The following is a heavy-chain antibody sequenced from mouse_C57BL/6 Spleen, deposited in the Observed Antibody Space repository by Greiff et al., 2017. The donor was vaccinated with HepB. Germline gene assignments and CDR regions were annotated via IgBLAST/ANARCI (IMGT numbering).Heavy chain of an antibody. V-gene: IGHV5-9*01. Sequence: EVMLVESGGGLVKPGGSLKLSCAASGFTFSSYTMSWVRQTPEKRLEWVATISGGGGNTYYPDSVKGRFTISRDNAKNTLYLQMSSLRSEDTALYYCARQRGDYFDYWGQGTTLTVSS. CDR1: GFTFSSYT. CDR2: ISGGGGNT. CDR3: ARQRGDYFDY. J-gene: IGHJ2*01.